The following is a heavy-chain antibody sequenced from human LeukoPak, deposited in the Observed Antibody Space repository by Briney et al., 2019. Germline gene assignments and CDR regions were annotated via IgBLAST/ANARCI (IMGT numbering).Heavy chain of an antibody. D-gene: IGHD6-13*01. CDR1: GVSISIHY. CDR2: LYYSGRT. V-gene: IGHV4-59*11. CDR3: ARAWWYSCSQLDP. J-gene: IGHJ5*02. Sequence: SEPLSLTRTVSGVSISIHYWRWIRQPPGKGLEWIGYLYYSGRTNYHPSLKSRVTISVDTSKNQFPQKLRCEPAAHTPVFFWARAWWYSCSQLDPWGHGTLFTVSS.